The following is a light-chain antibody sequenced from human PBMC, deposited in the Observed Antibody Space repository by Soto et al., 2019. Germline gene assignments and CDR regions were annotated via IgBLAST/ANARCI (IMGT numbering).Light chain of an antibody. Sequence: QSALTQPASVSGSPGQSITISCTGTSSDVGSYDLVSWYQHHPGTAPKLILYEVTKRPSGVPDRFSGSKSGNTASLTVSGLQAADEADYFCKSYAGSNTYVFGSGTKLTVL. CDR3: KSYAGSNTYV. CDR1: SSDVGSYDL. J-gene: IGLJ1*01. CDR2: EVT. V-gene: IGLV2-14*02.